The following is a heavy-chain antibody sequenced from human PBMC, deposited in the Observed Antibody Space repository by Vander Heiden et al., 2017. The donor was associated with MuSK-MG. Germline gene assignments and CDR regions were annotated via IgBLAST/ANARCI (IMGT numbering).Heavy chain of an antibody. CDR1: GFTFSSYD. CDR3: ARGRYYDILTGYYPNDAFDI. D-gene: IGHD3-9*01. CDR2: IGTAGDP. Sequence: EVQLVESGGGLVQPGGSLRLSCAASGFTFSSYDMHWVHQATGKGLEWVSAIGTAGDPYYPGSVKGRFTISRENAKNSLYLQMNSLRAGDTAVYYCARGRYYDILTGYYPNDAFDIWGQGTMVTVSS. J-gene: IGHJ3*02. V-gene: IGHV3-13*05.